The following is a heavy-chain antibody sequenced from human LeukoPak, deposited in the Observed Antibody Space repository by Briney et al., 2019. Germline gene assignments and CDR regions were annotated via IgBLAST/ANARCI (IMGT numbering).Heavy chain of an antibody. CDR3: AREDSGYGYYDSSGYPYYFDY. Sequence: PSETLSLTCTVSGGSISSSSYYWGWIRQPPGKGLEWIGSIYYSGSTYYNPSLKSRVTISVDTSKNQFSLKLSSVTAADTAVYYCAREDSGYGYYDSSGYPYYFDYWGQGTLVTVSS. D-gene: IGHD3-22*01. CDR2: IYYSGST. J-gene: IGHJ4*02. V-gene: IGHV4-39*07. CDR1: GGSISSSSYY.